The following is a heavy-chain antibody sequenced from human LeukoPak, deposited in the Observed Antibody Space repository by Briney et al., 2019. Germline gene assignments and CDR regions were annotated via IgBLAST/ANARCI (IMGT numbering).Heavy chain of an antibody. CDR2: IIDTGST. Sequence: SETLSLTCAVYGGSFSGYYWTWIRQPPGKGLEWIGEIIDTGSTKYNSSLKSRVTISVDTSKNQFSLSLDSVTAADTAVYYCARGQKYRNGYTATELGSGYFDYWGQGTLVTVSS. CDR1: GGSFSGYY. J-gene: IGHJ4*02. V-gene: IGHV4-34*01. D-gene: IGHD5-18*01. CDR3: ARGQKYRNGYTATELGSGYFDY.